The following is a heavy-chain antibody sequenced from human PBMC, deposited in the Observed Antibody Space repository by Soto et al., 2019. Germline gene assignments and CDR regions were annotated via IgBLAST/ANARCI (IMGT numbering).Heavy chain of an antibody. CDR3: AREDRSGWYGYDDY. D-gene: IGHD6-19*01. CDR2: ISSSSSTI. J-gene: IGHJ4*02. CDR1: GFTFSSYS. V-gene: IGHV3-48*01. Sequence: EVQLVESGGGLVQPGGSLRLSCAASGFTFSSYSMNWVRQAPGKGLEWVSYISSSSSTIYYADSVKGRFTISRDNAKNSLYLHMSSLRAEDTAVYYCAREDRSGWYGYDDYWGQGPLVTVSS.